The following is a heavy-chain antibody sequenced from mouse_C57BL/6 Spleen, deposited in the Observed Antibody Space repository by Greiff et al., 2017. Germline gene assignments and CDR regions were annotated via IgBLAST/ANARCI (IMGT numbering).Heavy chain of an antibody. CDR1: GYTFTNYW. V-gene: IGHV1-63*01. J-gene: IGHJ4*01. CDR2: LYPGGGYT. CDR3: ARADYSNYYAMDY. Sequence: VQLQQSGAELVRPGTSVKMSCKASGYTFTNYWIGWAKQRPGHGLEWIGDLYPGGGYTNYTEKFKGKATLTADTSSSTAYMQFSSLTSEDSAIYYCARADYSNYYAMDYWGQGTSVTGSS. D-gene: IGHD2-5*01.